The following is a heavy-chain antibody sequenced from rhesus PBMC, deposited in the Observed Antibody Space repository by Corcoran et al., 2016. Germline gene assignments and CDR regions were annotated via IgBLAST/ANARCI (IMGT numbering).Heavy chain of an antibody. V-gene: IGHV4-106*01. Sequence: QVQLQESGPGLVKPLETLSLTCAVSGGSISDDYYWSWIRQPPGKGLEWIGYIYGSGGGTNYNPSLKNRDTISIDPSKNQFSLKLSSVTASDTATYYCAKGGIAAAGSYFDYWGQGVLVTVSS. J-gene: IGHJ4*01. CDR1: GGSISDDYY. D-gene: IGHD6-25*01. CDR2: IYGSGGGT. CDR3: AKGGIAAAGSYFDY.